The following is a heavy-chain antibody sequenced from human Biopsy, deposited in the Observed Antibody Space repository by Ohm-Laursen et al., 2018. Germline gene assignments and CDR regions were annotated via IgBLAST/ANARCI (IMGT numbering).Heavy chain of an antibody. CDR2: IYYSGST. Sequence: TLSLTCTVSGGSISSDYWSWIRQTPGKGLEWIGYIYYSGSTNYNPSLKSRVTISVDTSKNQFPLRLNSVTAADTAVYYCARATNSTGWPYYYFYGMDAWGQGTTVTVSS. D-gene: IGHD2/OR15-2a*01. CDR3: ARATNSTGWPYYYFYGMDA. V-gene: IGHV4-59*01. J-gene: IGHJ6*02. CDR1: GGSISSDY.